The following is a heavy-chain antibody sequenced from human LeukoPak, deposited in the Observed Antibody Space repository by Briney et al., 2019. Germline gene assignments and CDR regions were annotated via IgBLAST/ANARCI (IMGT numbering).Heavy chain of an antibody. CDR1: GFTFSGYS. V-gene: IGHV3-23*01. CDR2: ISGSGGST. D-gene: IGHD3-10*01. CDR3: AKGYYYGSGPPAY. Sequence: GGSLRLSCAASGFTFSGYSMSWVRQAPGKGLEWVSAISGSGGSTYYADSVKGRFTISRDNSKNTLYLQMNSLRAEDTAVYYCAKGYYYGSGPPAYWGQGTLVTVSS. J-gene: IGHJ4*02.